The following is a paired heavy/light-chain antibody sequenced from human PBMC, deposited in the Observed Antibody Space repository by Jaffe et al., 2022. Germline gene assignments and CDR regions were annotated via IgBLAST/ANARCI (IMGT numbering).Heavy chain of an antibody. V-gene: IGHV3-7*01. CDR1: GFTFSSYW. CDR2: IKQDGSEK. Sequence: EVQLVESGGGLVQPGGSLRLSCAASGFTFSSYWMSWVRQAPGKGLEWVANIKQDGSEKYYVDSVKGRITISRDNAKNSLYLQMNSLRAEDTAVYYCAREKIVTTLVQGVVIRGNDAFDIWGQGTMVTVSS. D-gene: IGHD3-10*01. CDR3: AREKIVTTLVQGVVIRGNDAFDI. J-gene: IGHJ3*02.
Light chain of an antibody. CDR2: EGN. J-gene: IGLJ2*01. Sequence: QSALTQPASVSGSPGQSITISCTGTSSDVGSYNLVSWYQQHPGKAPKLMIYEGNKRPSGVSNRFSGSKSGNTASLTISGLQAEDEADYYCCSYAGSSTRLFGGGTKLTVL. V-gene: IGLV2-23*01. CDR1: SSDVGSYNL. CDR3: CSYAGSSTRL.